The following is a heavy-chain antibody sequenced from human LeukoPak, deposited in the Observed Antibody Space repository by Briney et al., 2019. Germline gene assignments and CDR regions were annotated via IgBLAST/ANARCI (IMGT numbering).Heavy chain of an antibody. Sequence: SETLSLTCTVSGGSISTYYWSWIRQPPGKGLEWIGYIYYTGGTSYNPSLKSRVTMSLDASKNQFSLELNSVTPADTAVYYCARGGNYWPQWWFDPWGRGTLVSVSS. V-gene: IGHV4-59*01. CDR2: IYYTGGT. CDR3: ARGGNYWPQWWFDP. J-gene: IGHJ5*02. D-gene: IGHD1-26*01. CDR1: GGSISTYY.